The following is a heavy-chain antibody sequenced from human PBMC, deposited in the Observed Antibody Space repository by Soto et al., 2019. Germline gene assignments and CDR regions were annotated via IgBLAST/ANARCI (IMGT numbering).Heavy chain of an antibody. CDR3: ASGVVGLGGSSCWPDYDVDV. J-gene: IGHJ3*01. D-gene: IGHD3-16*01. V-gene: IGHV1-69*01. Sequence: QVQLVQSGAAVRKPGSSVKVSCKASGGTFTKYAITWVRQAPRQGLEWMGGIVPLPGTTNYAQKFRGRVTISADESTSTAYLELSSLRSEDTAVYYCASGVVGLGGSSCWPDYDVDVWGQGTMVIVSS. CDR2: IVPLPGTT. CDR1: GGTFTKYA.